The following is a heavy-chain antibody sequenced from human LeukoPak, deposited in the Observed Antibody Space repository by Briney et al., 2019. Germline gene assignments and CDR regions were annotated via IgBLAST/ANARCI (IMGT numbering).Heavy chain of an antibody. V-gene: IGHV4-59*01. CDR3: ARGGGRFYYYYYYMDV. CDR1: GGSISSYY. J-gene: IGHJ6*03. D-gene: IGHD3-16*01. Sequence: SETLSLTCTVSGGSISSYYWSWIRQPPAKGLEWIGYIYYSGSNNYNPSLKSRVTISVHTSKNQFSLKLSSVTAADTAVYYCARGGGRFYYYYYYMDVWGKGTTVTVSS. CDR2: IYYSGSN.